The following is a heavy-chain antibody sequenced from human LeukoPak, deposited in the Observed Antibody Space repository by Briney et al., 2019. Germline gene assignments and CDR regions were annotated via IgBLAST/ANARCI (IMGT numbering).Heavy chain of an antibody. D-gene: IGHD4-17*01. CDR3: AKTDYGKNSYYFDY. Sequence: PGGSLRLSCAASGFTFSSYAMSWVRQAPGKGLEWVSAISGSGGSRYYADSVKGRFTISRDNSKNTLYLQMNSLRAEDTDVYYCAKTDYGKNSYYFDYWGQGTLVTVSS. CDR2: ISGSGGSR. J-gene: IGHJ4*02. V-gene: IGHV3-23*01. CDR1: GFTFSSYA.